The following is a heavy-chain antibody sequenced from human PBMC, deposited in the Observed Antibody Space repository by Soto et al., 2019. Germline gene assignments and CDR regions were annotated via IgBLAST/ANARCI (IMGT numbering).Heavy chain of an antibody. D-gene: IGHD6-13*01. CDR2: VYNSGST. J-gene: IGHJ4*02. V-gene: IGHV4-59*01. Sequence: SETLSLTCTFSCGSIISNYWTWIRQPPGKGLEWIGYVYNSGSTNYNPSLKSRVTISEDTSKSQFSLKVNSMTAADTAVYYCARYRREAVAGYTLDNWGQGILVTVSS. CDR3: ARYRREAVAGYTLDN. CDR1: CGSIISNY.